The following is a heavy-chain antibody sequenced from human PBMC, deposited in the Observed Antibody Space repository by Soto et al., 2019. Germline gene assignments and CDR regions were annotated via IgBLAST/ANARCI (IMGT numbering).Heavy chain of an antibody. CDR3: ARGYCSSTSCPLGMDV. CDR2: IIPIFGTA. Sequence: QVQLVQSGAEVKKPGSSVKVSCKASGGTFSSYAISWVRQAPGQGLERMGGIIPIFGTATYAQKFQGRVTINADEPTSTGYMELSSVRSEDTAVYYCARGYCSSTSCPLGMDVWGQGTTVTVSS. J-gene: IGHJ6*02. D-gene: IGHD2-2*01. V-gene: IGHV1-69*01. CDR1: GGTFSSYA.